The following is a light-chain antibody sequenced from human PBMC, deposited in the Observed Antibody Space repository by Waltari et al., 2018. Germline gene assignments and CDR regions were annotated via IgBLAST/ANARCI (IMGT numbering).Light chain of an antibody. V-gene: IGKV1D-13*01. CDR1: QGISTY. CDR2: EAS. J-gene: IGKJ1*01. Sequence: AIQLTQSPSSLSASVGDTVTITCRASQGISTYLAWLQQKPGRAPKVLIFEASTLQSGVPSRFSGSGSGIDFTLTISSLQPEDVATYYCQQFHDYPWTFGQGTKVEIK. CDR3: QQFHDYPWT.